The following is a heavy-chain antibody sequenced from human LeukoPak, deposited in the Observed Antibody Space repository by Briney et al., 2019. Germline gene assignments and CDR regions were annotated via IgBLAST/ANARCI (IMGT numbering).Heavy chain of an antibody. CDR1: GYTFTSYY. V-gene: IGHV1-46*01. CDR3: AAIFYGDHRGAFDI. CDR2: INPSGGST. Sequence: ASVKVSCKASGYTFTSYYMHWVRQAPGQGLEWMGIINPSGGSTSYAQKFQGRVTMTRDTSTSTVYMELSRLRSDDTAVYYCAAIFYGDHRGAFDIWGQGTMVTVSS. D-gene: IGHD4-17*01. J-gene: IGHJ3*02.